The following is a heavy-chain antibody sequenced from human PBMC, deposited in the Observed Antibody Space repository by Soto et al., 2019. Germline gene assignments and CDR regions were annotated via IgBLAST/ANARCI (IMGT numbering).Heavy chain of an antibody. CDR3: ARERDYDFWSGPYYYYYGMDV. D-gene: IGHD3-3*01. CDR2: INPNSGGT. J-gene: IGHJ6*02. V-gene: IGHV1-2*04. Sequence: ASVKVSCKASGYTFTGYYMHCVLQSPLQWLDWMGWINPNSGGTNYAQKFQGWVTMTRDTSISTAYMELSRLRSDDTAVYYCARERDYDFWSGPYYYYYGMDVWGQGTTVTV. CDR1: GYTFTGYY.